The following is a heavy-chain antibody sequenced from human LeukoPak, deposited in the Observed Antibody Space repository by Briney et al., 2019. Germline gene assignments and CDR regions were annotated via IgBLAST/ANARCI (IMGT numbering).Heavy chain of an antibody. V-gene: IGHV4-30-4*08. Sequence: PSETLSLTCTVSGGSISSGDYYWSWIRQPPGTGLKWLGYMYYSGSTYYNPSLKSRVTISVDTSKNQFSLKLSSVTAADSAVYYCARKTRSWSGYYVARVYFDYWGQGTLVTVSS. D-gene: IGHD3-3*01. CDR2: MYYSGST. CDR3: ARKTRSWSGYYVARVYFDY. CDR1: GGSISSGDYY. J-gene: IGHJ4*02.